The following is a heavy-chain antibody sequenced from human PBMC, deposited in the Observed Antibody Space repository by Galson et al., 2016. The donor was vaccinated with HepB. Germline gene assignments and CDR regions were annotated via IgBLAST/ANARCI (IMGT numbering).Heavy chain of an antibody. D-gene: IGHD1-7*01. Sequence: SETLSLTCTVSGGSISSSSYYGGWIRQPPGKGLEWIGSIYYSGSTYYNPSLKSRVTISADTSKNQFSLQLNSVTPEDTAVYYCARENYHGFDLWGQGTMVTVSS. CDR2: IYYSGST. CDR1: GGSISSSSYY. J-gene: IGHJ3*01. V-gene: IGHV4-39*01. CDR3: ARENYHGFDL.